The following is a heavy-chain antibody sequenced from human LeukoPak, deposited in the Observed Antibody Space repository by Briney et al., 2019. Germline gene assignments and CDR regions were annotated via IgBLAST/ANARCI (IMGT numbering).Heavy chain of an antibody. D-gene: IGHD6-19*01. J-gene: IGHJ4*02. CDR2: IYSGGST. CDR1: GFIVSNNY. Sequence: GGSLGLSCVASGFIVSNNYMSWLRQAPGKGLEWVSVIYSGGSTFYADSVKGRFTISRDSSKNTLYLQMNSLRAEDTAVYYCATDRVAGTARDYWGQGTLVTVSS. V-gene: IGHV3-53*01. CDR3: ATDRVAGTARDY.